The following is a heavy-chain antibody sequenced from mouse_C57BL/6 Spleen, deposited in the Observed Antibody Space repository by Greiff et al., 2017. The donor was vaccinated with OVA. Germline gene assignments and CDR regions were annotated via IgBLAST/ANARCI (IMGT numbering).Heavy chain of an antibody. V-gene: IGHV2-5*01. Sequence: VMLVESGPGLVQPSQSLSITCTVSGFSLTSYGVHWVRQSPGKGLEWLGVIWRGGSTDHNAAFMSRLSITKDNSKSQVFFKMNSLQADDTAIYYCAKPSYGNYLYWYFDVWGTGTTVTVSS. D-gene: IGHD2-1*01. CDR3: AKPSYGNYLYWYFDV. J-gene: IGHJ1*03. CDR1: GFSLTSYG. CDR2: IWRGGST.